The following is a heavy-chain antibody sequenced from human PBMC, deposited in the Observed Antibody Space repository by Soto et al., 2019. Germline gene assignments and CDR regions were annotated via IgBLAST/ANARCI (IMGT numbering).Heavy chain of an antibody. D-gene: IGHD5-18*01. V-gene: IGHV3-30-3*01. CDR1: GCTFSSCA. Sequence: PGGSLRLSCAASGCTFSSCAMHWVRQDPGMGLEGVASISYDGSTEYYGESVKGRFTISRDNSKNMLYLQMTSLRAEDRAVYYCGRETIVDTAMYPWGQGTLVTVSS. CDR3: GRETIVDTAMYP. CDR2: ISYDGSTE. J-gene: IGHJ5*02.